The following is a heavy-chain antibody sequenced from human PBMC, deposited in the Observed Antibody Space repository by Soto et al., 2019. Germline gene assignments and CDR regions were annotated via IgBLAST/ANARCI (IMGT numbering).Heavy chain of an antibody. J-gene: IGHJ6*02. CDR3: AREGVVPYYYYGMDV. D-gene: IGHD2-15*01. CDR2: ISTYNGDT. V-gene: IGHV1-18*01. Sequence: QVQLVQSGAEVKKPGASVKVSCKASGYTFTRSGISWVRQAPGQGLEWMGWISTYNGDTNYAQTFQDRVTMTTDTSTSTAYMELRSLRSDDTAVYYCAREGVVPYYYYGMDVWGQGTPVSVSS. CDR1: GYTFTRSG.